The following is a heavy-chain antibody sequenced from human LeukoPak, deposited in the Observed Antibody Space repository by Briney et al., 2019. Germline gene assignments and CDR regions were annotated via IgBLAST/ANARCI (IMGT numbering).Heavy chain of an antibody. CDR3: ARDAYRDRYFDY. V-gene: IGHV3-7*01. CDR1: GGSISSYY. Sequence: ETLSLTCTVSGGSISSYYWSWVRQAPGKGLEWVANIKQDGSEKYYVDSVRGRFTISRDNAKNSLYLQMNSLRAEDTAVYFCARDAYRDRYFDYWGQGTLVTVSS. CDR2: IKQDGSEK. D-gene: IGHD4-11*01. J-gene: IGHJ4*02.